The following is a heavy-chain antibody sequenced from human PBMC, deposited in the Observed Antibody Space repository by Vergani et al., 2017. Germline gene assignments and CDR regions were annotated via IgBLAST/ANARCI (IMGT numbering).Heavy chain of an antibody. CDR1: GYTFTSYY. CDR2: INPSGGST. Sequence: QVQLVQSGAEVKKPGASVKVSCKASGYTFTSYYMHWVRQAPGQGLERMGIINPSGGSTSYAQKFQGRVTMTRDTSTSTVYMELSSLRSEDTAVYYCARVLTVGASDYWGQGTLVTVSS. V-gene: IGHV1-46*01. CDR3: ARVLTVGASDY. J-gene: IGHJ4*02. D-gene: IGHD1-26*01.